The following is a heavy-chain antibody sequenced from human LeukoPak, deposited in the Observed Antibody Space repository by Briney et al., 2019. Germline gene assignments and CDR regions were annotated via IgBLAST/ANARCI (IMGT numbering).Heavy chain of an antibody. J-gene: IGHJ4*02. Sequence: SVKVSCKASGGTFSSYAISWVRQAPGQGLEWMGGIIPIFGTANYAQKFQGRVTITADESMSTAYMELSSLRSEDTAVYYCARDISTAPGLQYFDYWGQGTLVTVSS. CDR1: GGTFSSYA. CDR3: ARDISTAPGLQYFDY. V-gene: IGHV1-69*13. D-gene: IGHD3-9*01. CDR2: IIPIFGTA.